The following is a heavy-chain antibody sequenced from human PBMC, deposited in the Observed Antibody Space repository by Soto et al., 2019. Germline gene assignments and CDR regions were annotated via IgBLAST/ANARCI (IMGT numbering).Heavy chain of an antibody. CDR1: GFTFSTYG. J-gene: IGHJ6*04. V-gene: IGHV3-33*01. Sequence: QEQLVESGGGVVQPVRSLRLSCAASGFTFSTYGMHWIRQAPGKGLEWVTVIWYDGSNQYYADSVKGRFTISRDNSKNTLYLQMNSLRDEDTAVYYCARDNHGMDVWGRGTTVTVSS. CDR2: IWYDGSNQ. CDR3: ARDNHGMDV.